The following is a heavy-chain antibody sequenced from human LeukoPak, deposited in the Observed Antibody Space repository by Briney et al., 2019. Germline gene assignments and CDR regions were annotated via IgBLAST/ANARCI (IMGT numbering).Heavy chain of an antibody. D-gene: IGHD4-11*01. J-gene: IGHJ4*01. CDR2: IYHDGST. CDR3: AGVNDYTKFFDY. V-gene: IGHV4-4*02. CDR1: GGSISSNHW. Sequence: PSGTLSLTCGVSGGSISSNHWWSWVRQSPGKGLEWIGEIYHDGSTNYNPSLKSRVTISVVKSKNQFSLRLSSVTAADTAVYYCAGVNDYTKFFDYWGHGTLVTVSS.